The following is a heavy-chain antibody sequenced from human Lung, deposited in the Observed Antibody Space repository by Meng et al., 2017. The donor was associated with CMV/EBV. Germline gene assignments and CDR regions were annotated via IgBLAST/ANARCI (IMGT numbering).Heavy chain of an antibody. CDR3: TRESVYSSGGNWFDP. J-gene: IGHJ5*02. CDR2: NYYSGST. CDR1: GCSISSYY. D-gene: IGHD3-22*01. V-gene: IGHV4-59*01. Sequence: LXCTVSGCSISSYYWSWIRQPPGKGLEWIGYNYYSGSTNYNPSLKSRVTISVDTLKNQFSLKLSTVTAADTAVYCCTRESVYSSGGNWFDPWGQGTLVTVSS.